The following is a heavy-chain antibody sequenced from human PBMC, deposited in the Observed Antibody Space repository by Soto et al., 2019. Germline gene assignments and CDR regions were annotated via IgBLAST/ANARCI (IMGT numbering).Heavy chain of an antibody. CDR3: GRARSAAMFTSDY. J-gene: IGHJ4*02. V-gene: IGHV1-18*01. D-gene: IGHD2-2*01. CDR2: ISAYNDDR. CDR1: GYSFSDYG. Sequence: QVQLVQSGPEVKKPGASVKVSCKASGYSFSDYGVTWVRQSPGQGLQWMGWISAYNDDRNYAQNFQDRITMTTDTSTSTAYVELRSLRSDDTAVYFCGRARSAAMFTSDYWGQGTLVTVSS.